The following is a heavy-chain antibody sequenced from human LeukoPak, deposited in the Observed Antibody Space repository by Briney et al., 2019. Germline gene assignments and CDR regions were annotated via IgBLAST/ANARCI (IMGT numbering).Heavy chain of an antibody. CDR2: IIPIFGTA. V-gene: IGHV1-69*06. CDR3: ARDPPDYGGNGGDY. D-gene: IGHD4-23*01. CDR1: GGTFSSYA. Sequence: GASVKVSCKASGGTFSSYAISWVRQAPGQGLEWMGGIIPIFGTANYAQKFQGRVTITADKSTSTAYMELSSLRSEDTAVYYCARDPPDYGGNGGDYWGQGTLVTVSS. J-gene: IGHJ4*02.